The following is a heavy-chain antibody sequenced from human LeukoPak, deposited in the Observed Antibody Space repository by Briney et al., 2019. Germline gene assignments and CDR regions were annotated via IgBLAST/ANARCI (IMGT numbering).Heavy chain of an antibody. Sequence: GGSLRLSCAASGFTFSDYYMSWIRQAPGKGLEWVSYISSSGSTIYYADSVKGRFTISRDNAKNSLYLQMNSLRAEDTAVYYCAKDQHSSSWYIDWFDPWGQGTLVTVSS. CDR3: AKDQHSSSWYIDWFDP. CDR1: GFTFSDYY. CDR2: ISSSGSTI. D-gene: IGHD6-13*01. V-gene: IGHV3-11*01. J-gene: IGHJ5*02.